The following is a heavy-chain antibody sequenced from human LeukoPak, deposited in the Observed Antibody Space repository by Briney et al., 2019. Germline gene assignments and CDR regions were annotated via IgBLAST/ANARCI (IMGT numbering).Heavy chain of an antibody. V-gene: IGHV3-11*04. J-gene: IGHJ6*03. Sequence: GGSLRLSCAASGFTFSDHYMSWIRQAPGKGLEWVSYISHTGTTMYYADSVKGRFTLSRDNARNSLYLQMNSLRAEDTAVYYCARDSGERGSGSYSYYYYYMDVWGKGTTVTISS. CDR2: ISHTGTTM. CDR3: ARDSGERGSGSYSYYYYYMDV. CDR1: GFTFSDHY. D-gene: IGHD3-10*01.